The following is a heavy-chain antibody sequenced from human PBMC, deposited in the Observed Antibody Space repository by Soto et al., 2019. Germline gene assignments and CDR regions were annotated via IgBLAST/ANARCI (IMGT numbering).Heavy chain of an antibody. CDR1: GGTFSSYA. CDR3: ARLYYYGSGSYYRSYFDY. J-gene: IGHJ4*02. CDR2: IIPIFGTA. D-gene: IGHD3-10*01. V-gene: IGHV1-69*13. Sequence: ASVKVSCKASGGTFSSYAISWVRQAPGQGLEWMGGIIPIFGTANYAQKFQGRVTITADESTSTAYMELSSLRSEDTAVYYCARLYYYGSGSYYRSYFDYWGQGTLVTVSS.